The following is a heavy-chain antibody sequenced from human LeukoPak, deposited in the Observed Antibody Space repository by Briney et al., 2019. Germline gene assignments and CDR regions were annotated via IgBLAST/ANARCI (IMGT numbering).Heavy chain of an antibody. CDR1: GFTFSSYA. CDR2: TSGSGGST. CDR3: AKEIVVVTHGDY. Sequence: GGSLRLSCAASGFTFSSYAMSWVRQAPGKGLEWVSATSGSGGSTYYADSVKGPFTISSDNSKNTLYLQMNSRRAEDTAVYYCAKEIVVVTHGDYWGQGTLVTVSS. D-gene: IGHD3-22*01. V-gene: IGHV3-23*01. J-gene: IGHJ4*02.